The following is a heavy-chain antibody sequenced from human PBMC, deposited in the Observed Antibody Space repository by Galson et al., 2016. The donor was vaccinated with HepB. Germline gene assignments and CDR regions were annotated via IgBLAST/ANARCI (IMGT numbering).Heavy chain of an antibody. D-gene: IGHD2-2*01. J-gene: IGHJ4*02. V-gene: IGHV4/OR15-8*01. CDR3: ARHVGVPGTRGFDY. Sequence: SWVRQAPGKGLEWNGEIYHSGTANYNPSLEIRGTMSLAKSKDQISLKVTSVTAADTAVYYCARHVGVPGTRGFDYWGQGTLVTVSS. CDR2: IYHSGTA.